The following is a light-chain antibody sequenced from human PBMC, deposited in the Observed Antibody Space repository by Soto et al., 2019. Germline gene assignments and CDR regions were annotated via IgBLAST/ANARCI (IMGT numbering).Light chain of an antibody. V-gene: IGKV1-5*03. J-gene: IGKJ2*01. CDR1: QSISSW. Sequence: DIQMTQSPSTLSASVGDRVTITCRASQSISSWLAWYQHKPGKAPNLLIYKASSLESGVPSRFSGSGSGTEFILTISSLQPDDFATYYCQQYNSYSHTFGQGTKLEIK. CDR2: KAS. CDR3: QQYNSYSHT.